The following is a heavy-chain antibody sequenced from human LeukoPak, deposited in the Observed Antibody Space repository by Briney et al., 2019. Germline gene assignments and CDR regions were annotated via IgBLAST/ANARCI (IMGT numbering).Heavy chain of an antibody. V-gene: IGHV3-53*04. Sequence: GGSLRLSCAASGFNVSSNYMSWVRQAPGKGLEWVSVLYGAGSTYYADSVKGRFTISRHDSQNTLFLQMNSLRAEDTAAYCTGRIDYWGQGTLVTVSS. CDR1: GFNVSSNY. CDR2: LYGAGST. CDR3: GRIDY. J-gene: IGHJ4*02. D-gene: IGHD1-1*01.